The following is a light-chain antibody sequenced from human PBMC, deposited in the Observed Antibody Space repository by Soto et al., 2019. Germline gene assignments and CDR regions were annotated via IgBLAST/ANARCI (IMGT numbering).Light chain of an antibody. J-gene: IGKJ4*01. CDR1: QTVTSY. V-gene: IGKV1-39*01. Sequence: DIQMTQSPSSLSASVGYRFTITCRASQTVTSYLNWYQQKPGKAPKLLIYAASSLQSGVPSRFSGSGSGTDFTLTISSLQPDDFATYYCQQYDNYPLTFGGGTTVDIK. CDR3: QQYDNYPLT. CDR2: AAS.